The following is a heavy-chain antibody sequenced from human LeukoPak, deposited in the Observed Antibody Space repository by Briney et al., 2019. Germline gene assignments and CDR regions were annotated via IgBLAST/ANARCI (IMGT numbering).Heavy chain of an antibody. Sequence: PSETLSLTCTVSGGSISSYYWSWIRQPPGKGLEWIGYIYYSGSTNYNPSLKSRVTISVDTSKNQFSLKLSSVTAADTAVYYCARGYSSGWFSVGYFDYWGQGTLVTVSP. D-gene: IGHD6-19*01. CDR3: ARGYSSGWFSVGYFDY. CDR1: GGSISSYY. V-gene: IGHV4-59*01. J-gene: IGHJ4*02. CDR2: IYYSGST.